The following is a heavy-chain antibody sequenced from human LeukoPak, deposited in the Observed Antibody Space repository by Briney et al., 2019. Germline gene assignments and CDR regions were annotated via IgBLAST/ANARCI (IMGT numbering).Heavy chain of an antibody. V-gene: IGHV3-23*01. D-gene: IGHD1-14*01. CDR3: AKGHSAHGTGFDC. CDR2: ISGSGDTT. Sequence: GGSLRLSCAASGLTFYSYGMSWVRQAPGKGLEWVSGISGSGDTTYYADSVKGRFTISRDNSKNTLYLQMNSLRVEDTGVYYCAKGHSAHGTGFDCWGQGTQVAVSS. J-gene: IGHJ4*02. CDR1: GLTFYSYG.